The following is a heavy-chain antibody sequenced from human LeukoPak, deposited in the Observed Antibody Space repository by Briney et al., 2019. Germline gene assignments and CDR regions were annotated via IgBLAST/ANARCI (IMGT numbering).Heavy chain of an antibody. V-gene: IGHV4-61*01. J-gene: IGHJ3*02. D-gene: IGHD3-22*01. Sequence: PSETLSLTCTVSGYSISSGYYWSWIRQPPGKGLEWIGYIYYSGSTNYNPSLKSRVTISVDTSKNQFSLKLSSVTAADTAVYYCARWSFSNYYDSSGYPTGGAFDIWGQGTMVTVSS. CDR3: ARWSFSNYYDSSGYPTGGAFDI. CDR1: GYSISSGYY. CDR2: IYYSGST.